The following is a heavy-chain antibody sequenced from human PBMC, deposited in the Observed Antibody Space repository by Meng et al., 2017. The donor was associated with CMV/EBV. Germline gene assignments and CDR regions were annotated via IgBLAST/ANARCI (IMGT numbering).Heavy chain of an antibody. J-gene: IGHJ4*02. Sequence: GESLKISCAASGFTFSSYSMNWVRQAPGKGLEWVSYISSSSSTIYYADSVKGRFTISRDNAKNSLYLQMNSLRAEDTAMYYCAGVLRVVEHWGQGTLVTVSS. CDR2: ISSSSSTI. V-gene: IGHV3-48*04. CDR1: GFTFSSYS. CDR3: AGVLRVVEH. D-gene: IGHD2-15*01.